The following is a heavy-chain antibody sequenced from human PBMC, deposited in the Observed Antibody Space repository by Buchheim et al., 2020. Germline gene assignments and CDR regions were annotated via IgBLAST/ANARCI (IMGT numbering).Heavy chain of an antibody. CDR3: AKSPPGSYYNWFDP. J-gene: IGHJ5*02. D-gene: IGHD3-10*01. CDR2: VSYSGTS. CDR1: GVSIIETNYY. V-gene: IGHV4-39*01. Sequence: QLHLQESGPGLVRPSETLSLTCSVSGVSIIETNYYWGWIRQAPGKGLEWIGTVSYSGTSYYNPSLQRRVTISVDTSRNQFSLSLRSVTATDSAVYYCAKSPPGSYYNWFDPWGQGT.